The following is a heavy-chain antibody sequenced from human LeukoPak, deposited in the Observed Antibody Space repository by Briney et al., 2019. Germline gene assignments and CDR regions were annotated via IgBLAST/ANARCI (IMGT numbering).Heavy chain of an antibody. CDR2: INTNTGNP. V-gene: IGHV7-4-1*02. CDR1: GYSFTTYA. CDR3: ARELLITRTWFDP. Sequence: ASVKVSCKASGYSFTTYAMTWVRQAPGQGLEWMGWINTNTGNPTYAQGFTGRFVFSLDTSVSTAYLQISSLKAEDTAVYFCARELLITRTWFDPWGQGTLVTASS. J-gene: IGHJ5*02. D-gene: IGHD3-22*01.